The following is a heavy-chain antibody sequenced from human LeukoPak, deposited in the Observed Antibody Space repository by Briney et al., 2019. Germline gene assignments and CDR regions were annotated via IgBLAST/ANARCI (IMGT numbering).Heavy chain of an antibody. CDR2: ISYDGSNK. CDR3: ARDRGIVVVIAHLDY. CDR1: GFTFSSYA. V-gene: IGHV3-30-3*01. D-gene: IGHD3-22*01. Sequence: GGSLRLSCAASGFTFSSYAMHWVRQAPGKGLEWVAVISYDGSNKYYADSVKGRFTISRDNSKNTLYLQVNSLRAEDTAVYYCARDRGIVVVIAHLDYWGQGTLVTVSS. J-gene: IGHJ4*02.